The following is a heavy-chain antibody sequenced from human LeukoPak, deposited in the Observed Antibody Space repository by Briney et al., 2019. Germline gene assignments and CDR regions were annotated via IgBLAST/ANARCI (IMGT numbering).Heavy chain of an antibody. V-gene: IGHV3-23*01. J-gene: IGHJ5*02. CDR3: AKDLKKDGNWDIDL. Sequence: GESLRLSCAASGFTFGSFTMSWVRQAPGKRLEWVSSILTNGRNTYYADSVKGRFTIPRDNPRNTLYLQMISLRAEDSAIYYCAKDLKKDGNWDIDLWGQGTLVTVSS. D-gene: IGHD5-24*01. CDR1: GFTFGSFT. CDR2: ILTNGRNT.